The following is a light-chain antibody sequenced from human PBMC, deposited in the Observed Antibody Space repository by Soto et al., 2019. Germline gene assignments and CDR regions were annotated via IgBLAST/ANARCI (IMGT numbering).Light chain of an antibody. V-gene: IGLV2-8*01. J-gene: IGLJ1*01. CDR3: TSYAGGNNV. CDR2: EVN. Sequence: QSALTQPPSASGSPGQSVTISCTGTSSDVGGYNYVSWYQQHPGKVPKLMIYEVNKRPSGVPDRVSGSKSGNTASLTVSGRQAEDEDDYYCTSYAGGNNVFGTGTKLTVL. CDR1: SSDVGGYNY.